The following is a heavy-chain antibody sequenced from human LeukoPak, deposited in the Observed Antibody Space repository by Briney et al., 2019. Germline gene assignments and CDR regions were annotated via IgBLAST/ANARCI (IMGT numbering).Heavy chain of an antibody. V-gene: IGHV4-39*01. Sequence: SETLSLSCAVSGGSISSSSSHWGWIRQPPGKGLEWIGSSSYTGKTCYNPSLLSRVSISVGTFNNQFSLKVTSVTAGDTAVYFCARLGHDFYGSGSSAVHLWGQGTRVTVSP. CDR2: SSYTGKT. CDR1: GGSISSSSSH. D-gene: IGHD3-10*01. CDR3: ARLGHDFYGSGSSAVHL. J-gene: IGHJ3*01.